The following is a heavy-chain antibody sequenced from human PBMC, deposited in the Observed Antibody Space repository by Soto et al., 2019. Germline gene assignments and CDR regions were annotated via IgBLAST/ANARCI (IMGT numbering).Heavy chain of an antibody. V-gene: IGHV3-13*01. D-gene: IGHD3-3*01. J-gene: IGHJ5*02. CDR2: IGTASDT. Sequence: GGSLRLSCAASGFTFSSYDMHWVRQATGKDQKWDSAIGTASDTYYPGTVKGRITISRENAKNSLYFQINSLRAGDTAVYYFAMGPGYDFWSGHGPRFWFDPWGQGTWVTVSS. CDR3: AMGPGYDFWSGHGPRFWFDP. CDR1: GFTFSSYD.